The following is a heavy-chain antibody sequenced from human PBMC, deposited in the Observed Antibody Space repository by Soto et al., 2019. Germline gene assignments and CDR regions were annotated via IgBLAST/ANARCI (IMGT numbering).Heavy chain of an antibody. CDR1: GGSFSGYY. CDR3: ARGRSYYGSGSYYHGLGVLDY. V-gene: IGHV4-34*01. D-gene: IGHD3-10*01. CDR2: INHGGST. Sequence: QVQLQQWGAGLLKPSETLSLTCAVYGGSFSGYYWSWIRQPPGKGLEWIGEINHGGSTNYNPSLTSRVTISVDTSKNQFSLKLSSVTAADTAVYYCARGRSYYGSGSYYHGLGVLDYWGQGTLVTVSS. J-gene: IGHJ4*02.